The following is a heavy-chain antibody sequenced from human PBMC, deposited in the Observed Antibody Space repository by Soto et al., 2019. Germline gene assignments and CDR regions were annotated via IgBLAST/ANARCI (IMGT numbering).Heavy chain of an antibody. Sequence: PGGSLRLSCVGSGFSFSSYALSWVRQAPGKGLEWVAATSYDGNNRYYADSVKGRFIISRDNSKNTLDLEMETPRAEGTAMYYCAGVYYGGNSVNNYWGQGTRVTVSS. D-gene: IGHD2-8*01. CDR3: AGVYYGGNSVNNY. V-gene: IGHV3-30-3*01. CDR1: GFSFSSYA. J-gene: IGHJ4*02. CDR2: TSYDGNNR.